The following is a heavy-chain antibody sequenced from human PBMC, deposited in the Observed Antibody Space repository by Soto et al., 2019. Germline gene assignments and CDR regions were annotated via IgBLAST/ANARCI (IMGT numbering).Heavy chain of an antibody. CDR2: INPSGGST. Sequence: ASVKVSCKASGYTFTSYYMHWVRQAPGQGLEWMGIINPSGGSTSYAQKFQGRVTMTRDTSTSTVYMELSSLRSEDTAVYYCAINLGVLRFLECLQRRDYYGMDVWGQGTTVTVSS. V-gene: IGHV1-46*01. D-gene: IGHD3-3*01. CDR3: AINLGVLRFLECLQRRDYYGMDV. CDR1: GYTFTSYY. J-gene: IGHJ6*02.